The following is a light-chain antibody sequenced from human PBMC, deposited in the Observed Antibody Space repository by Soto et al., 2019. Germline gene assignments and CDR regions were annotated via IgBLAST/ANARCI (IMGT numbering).Light chain of an antibody. CDR3: QQYNTWRT. J-gene: IGKJ1*01. V-gene: IGKV3-15*01. CDR2: GVS. Sequence: EILMTQSPAALSVSPGEAGTLPCRASQSVKNNLAWYKQKPGQAPRLLIHGVSTRATGIPARLSGSGSGTEFTLTISSMKSEDFAVYYCQQYNTWRTFGHGTKVDI. CDR1: QSVKNN.